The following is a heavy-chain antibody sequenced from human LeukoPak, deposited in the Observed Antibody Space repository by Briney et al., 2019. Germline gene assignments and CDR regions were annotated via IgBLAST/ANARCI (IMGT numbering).Heavy chain of an antibody. J-gene: IGHJ4*02. Sequence: SETLSLTCTVSGDSINSGYYGGWIRQPPGKGLEWIGSMSHSGSTYYNPSLKSRVTISVDTSKNQFSLKLSSVTAADTAVYYCAGYNCSSTTCYTGGFDYWGQGTLVTVSS. V-gene: IGHV4-38-2*02. D-gene: IGHD2-2*02. CDR2: MSHSGST. CDR1: GDSINSGYY. CDR3: AGYNCSSTTCYTGGFDY.